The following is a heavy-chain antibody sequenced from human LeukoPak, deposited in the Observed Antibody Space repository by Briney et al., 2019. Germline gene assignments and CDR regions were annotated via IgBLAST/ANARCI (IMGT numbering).Heavy chain of an antibody. CDR1: GYTFTGYY. Sequence: ASVKVSCKASGYTFTGYYMHWVRQAPGQGLEWMGRINPNSGGTNYAQKFQGRVTMTRDTSISTAYMELSRLRSDDTAVYYCARDSPMRSELRAYYYYYMDVWGKGTTVTVSS. V-gene: IGHV1-2*06. J-gene: IGHJ6*03. CDR3: ARDSPMRSELRAYYYYYMDV. D-gene: IGHD1-14*01. CDR2: INPNSGGT.